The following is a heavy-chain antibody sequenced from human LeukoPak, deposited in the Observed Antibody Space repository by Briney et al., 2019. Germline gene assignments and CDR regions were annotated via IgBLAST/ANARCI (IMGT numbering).Heavy chain of an antibody. CDR3: ARDQGQYNWNHLYNDY. Sequence: GGSLRLSCAASGFTFSSYSMNWVRQAPGKGLEWVSSSSSSSSYIYYADSVKGRFTISRDNAKNSLYLQMNSLRAEDTAVYYCARDQGQYNWNHLYNDYWGQGTLVTVSS. D-gene: IGHD1-14*01. J-gene: IGHJ4*02. V-gene: IGHV3-21*01. CDR1: GFTFSSYS. CDR2: SSSSSSYI.